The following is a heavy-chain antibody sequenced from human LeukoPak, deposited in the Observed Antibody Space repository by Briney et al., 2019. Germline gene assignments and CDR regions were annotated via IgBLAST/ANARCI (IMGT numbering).Heavy chain of an antibody. J-gene: IGHJ5*02. D-gene: IGHD3-3*01. V-gene: IGHV4-39*07. CDR1: GGSISSGSYY. CDR3: ARGFWFDP. Sequence: PSETLSLTCTVSGGSISSGSYYWGWIRQPPGKGLEWIGSIYYSGSTYYNPSLKSRVTISVDTSKNQFSLKLSSVTAADTAVYYCARGFWFDPWGQGTLVTVSS. CDR2: IYYSGST.